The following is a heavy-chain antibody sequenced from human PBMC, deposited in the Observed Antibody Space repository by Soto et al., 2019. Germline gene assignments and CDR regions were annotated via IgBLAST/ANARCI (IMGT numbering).Heavy chain of an antibody. J-gene: IGHJ6*02. D-gene: IGHD2-21*02. CDR1: SSSISGDS. V-gene: IGHV4-59*01. CDR2: MYNTGST. CDR3: ARDLWGYCGTDCYPLDV. Sequence: SETLSPTCPVSSSSISGDSCSWIRQLPREGLEWIGYMYNTGSTVYNPSFKSRVTISVDTSKNQFSLKLNSVTAADTAVYYCARDLWGYCGTDCYPLDVWGQGTTVT.